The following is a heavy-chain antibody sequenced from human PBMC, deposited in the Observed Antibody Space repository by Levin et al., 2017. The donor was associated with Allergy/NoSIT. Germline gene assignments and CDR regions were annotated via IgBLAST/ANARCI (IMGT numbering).Heavy chain of an antibody. J-gene: IGHJ4*02. Sequence: PGGSLRLSCAASGFTFSSYSMNWVRQAPGKGLEWVSYISSSSSTIYYADSVKGRFTISRDNAKNSLYLQMNSLRAEDTAVYYCARDPNYYGSGSTFGYWGQGTLVTVSS. CDR1: GFTFSSYS. CDR2: ISSSSSTI. V-gene: IGHV3-48*01. CDR3: ARDPNYYGSGSTFGY. D-gene: IGHD3-10*01.